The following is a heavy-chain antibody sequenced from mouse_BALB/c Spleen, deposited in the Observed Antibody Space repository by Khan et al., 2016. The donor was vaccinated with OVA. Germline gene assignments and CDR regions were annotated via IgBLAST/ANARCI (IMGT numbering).Heavy chain of an antibody. J-gene: IGHJ3*01. CDR3: ARPYYGSALFAY. CDR1: GFSLTNYG. CDR2: IWAGGST. V-gene: IGHV2-9*02. Sequence: QVQLKQSGPGLVAPSQSLSITCTVSGFSLTNYGVHWVRQPPREGLEWLGVIWAGGSTNYNSALMPRLSISKDNSKSPVFLKMNSLQTNDTAMYYCARPYYGSALFAYWGQGTLVTVSA. D-gene: IGHD1-1*01.